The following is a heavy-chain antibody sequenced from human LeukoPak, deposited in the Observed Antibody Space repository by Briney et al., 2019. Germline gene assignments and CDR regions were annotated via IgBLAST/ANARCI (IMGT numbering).Heavy chain of an antibody. CDR3: AKGGTAMADY. D-gene: IGHD5-18*01. V-gene: IGHV3-30*02. CDR2: IRYDGSKK. Sequence: GGSLRLSCAASGCTFSSYCMHWVRQAPGKGLEWVAVIRYDGSKKYYADSVKGRFTFSRDNSKNTLYPQMNSLRAEDTAVYYCAKGGTAMADYWGQGTLVTVSS. CDR1: GCTFSSYC. J-gene: IGHJ4*02.